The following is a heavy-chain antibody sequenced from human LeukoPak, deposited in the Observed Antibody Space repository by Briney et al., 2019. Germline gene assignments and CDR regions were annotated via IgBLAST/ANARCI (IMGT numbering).Heavy chain of an antibody. J-gene: IGHJ3*02. V-gene: IGHV3-7*01. CDR1: GFTFNTYW. CDR3: ARPLGYCSGGSCFPFDI. CDR2: IRQDGNEK. D-gene: IGHD2-15*01. Sequence: GGSLRLSCAASGFTFNTYWMSWVRQAPGKGLEWVANIRQDGNEKYYVDSVKGRFTISRDNAKNSLYLQMNSLRAEDTAVYFCARPLGYCSGGSCFPFDIWGQGTMVTVSS.